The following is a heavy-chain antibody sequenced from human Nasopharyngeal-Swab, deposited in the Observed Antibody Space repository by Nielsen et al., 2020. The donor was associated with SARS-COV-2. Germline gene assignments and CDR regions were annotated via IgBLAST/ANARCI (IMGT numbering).Heavy chain of an antibody. CDR2: IWYDGSNK. J-gene: IGHJ4*02. CDR1: GVTFSSYG. V-gene: IGHV3-33*01. Sequence: GGSLRLSCAASGVTFSSYGTHWVRQAPGKGQEWVAVIWYDGSNKYYADSVKGRFTISRDNSKNTLYLQMNSLRAEDTAVYYCARESTPHCSSTSCLPDYWGQGTLVTVSS. CDR3: ARESTPHCSSTSCLPDY. D-gene: IGHD2-2*01.